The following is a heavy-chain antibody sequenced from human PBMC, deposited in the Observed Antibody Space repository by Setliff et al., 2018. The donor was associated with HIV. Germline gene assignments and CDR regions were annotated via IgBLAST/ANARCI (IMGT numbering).Heavy chain of an antibody. CDR3: ARNFGLSPSGKYYYYYGMDI. CDR1: GYKFNIFG. D-gene: IGHD3-10*01. J-gene: IGHJ6*02. Sequence: ASVKVSCKTSGYKFNIFGVSWVRQAPGQGLEWMGWISGNNRITYYAQNFQSRVTLTTDTSTSTSNMELRSLRSDDTAVYYCARNFGLSPSGKYYYYYGMDIWGQGTTVTVSS. CDR2: ISGNNRIT. V-gene: IGHV1-18*01.